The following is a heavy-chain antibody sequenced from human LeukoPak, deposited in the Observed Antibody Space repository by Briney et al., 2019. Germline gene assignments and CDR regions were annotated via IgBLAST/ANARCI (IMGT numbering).Heavy chain of an antibody. CDR1: GFTFGDYA. D-gene: IGHD3-10*01. CDR3: AKERDYYGSGSSDY. Sequence: GGSLRLSCTASGFTFGDYAMSWVRQAPGKGLEWVSAISGSGGSSYYVDSVKGRFTISRDNSKNTLYLQMNSLRAEDTAVYYCAKERDYYGSGSSDYWGQGTLVTVSS. J-gene: IGHJ4*02. V-gene: IGHV3-23*01. CDR2: ISGSGGSS.